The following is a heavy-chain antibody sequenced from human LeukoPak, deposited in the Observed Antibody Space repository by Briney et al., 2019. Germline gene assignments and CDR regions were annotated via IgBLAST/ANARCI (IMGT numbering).Heavy chain of an antibody. CDR2: INHSGST. V-gene: IGHV4-34*01. CDR1: GGSFSGYY. Sequence: SETLSLTCAVYGGSFSGYYWSWIRQPPGKGLEWIGEINHSGSTNYNPSLKSRVTISVDTSKNQFSLKLSSVTAADTAVYYCARGLYSSSWYGYWGQGTMVTVSS. J-gene: IGHJ4*02. D-gene: IGHD6-13*01. CDR3: ARGLYSSSWYGY.